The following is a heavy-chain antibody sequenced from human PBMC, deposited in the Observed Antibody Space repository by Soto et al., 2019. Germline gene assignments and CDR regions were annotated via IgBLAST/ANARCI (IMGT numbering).Heavy chain of an antibody. CDR2: INHSGST. D-gene: IGHD6-19*01. V-gene: IGHV4-34*01. Sequence: SETLSLTCAVYGGSFSGYYWSWIRQPPGKGLEWIGEINHSGSTNYNPSLKSRVTISVDTSKNQFSLKLSSVTAADTAVYYCARSASSATKSDSWGQGTLVTVSS. CDR1: GGSFSGYY. CDR3: ARSASSATKSDS. J-gene: IGHJ4*02.